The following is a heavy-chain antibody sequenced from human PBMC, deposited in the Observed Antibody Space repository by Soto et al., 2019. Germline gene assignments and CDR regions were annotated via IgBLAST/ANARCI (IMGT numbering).Heavy chain of an antibody. J-gene: IGHJ3*02. Sequence: SETLSLTCTVSGGSISSSSYYWGWIRQPPGKGLEWIGSIYYSGSTYYNPSLKSRVTISVDTSKNQFSLKLSSVTAADTAVYYCARFPIAALDAFDIWGQGTMVTVSS. CDR2: IYYSGST. CDR3: ARFPIAALDAFDI. D-gene: IGHD6-13*01. V-gene: IGHV4-39*01. CDR1: GGSISSSSYY.